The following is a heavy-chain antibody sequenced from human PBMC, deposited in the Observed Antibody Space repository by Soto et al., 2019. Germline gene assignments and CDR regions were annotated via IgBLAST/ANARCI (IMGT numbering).Heavy chain of an antibody. Sequence: SETLSLTCTVSGGSISSGGYYWSWIRQHPGKGLEWIGYIYYSGSTYYNPSLKSRVTISVDTSKNQLSLKLSSVTAADTAVYYCARAVSGHYYFDYWGQGTLVTVSS. CDR1: GGSISSGGYY. D-gene: IGHD1-26*01. CDR2: IYYSGST. V-gene: IGHV4-31*03. CDR3: ARAVSGHYYFDY. J-gene: IGHJ4*02.